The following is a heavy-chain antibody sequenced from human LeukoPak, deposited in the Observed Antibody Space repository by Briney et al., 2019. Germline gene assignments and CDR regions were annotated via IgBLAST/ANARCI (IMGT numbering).Heavy chain of an antibody. CDR1: GGTFSSYA. Sequence: SVKVSCKASGGTFSSYAISWVRQAPGQGLEWMGGIIPIFGTANYAQKFQGRVTITADESTSTAYMELSSLRSEDTAVYYCARSRGILEYYFDYWGQGTLVTVSS. V-gene: IGHV1-69*13. CDR3: ARSRGILEYYFDY. CDR2: IIPIFGTA. J-gene: IGHJ4*02.